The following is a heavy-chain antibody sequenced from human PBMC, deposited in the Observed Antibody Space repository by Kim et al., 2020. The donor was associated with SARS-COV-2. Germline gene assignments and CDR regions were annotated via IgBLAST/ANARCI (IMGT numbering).Heavy chain of an antibody. CDR3: ARERYGDYD. J-gene: IGHJ4*02. V-gene: IGHV3-7*01. CDR1: GFTVSTNW. CDR2: IKTDGSGK. D-gene: IGHD4-17*01. Sequence: GGSLRLSCAASGFTVSTNWMTWVRQAPGKGLEWVANIKTDGSGKNYVDSVKGRFTISRDNAKNSLYLQMNSLRAEDTAVYYCARERYGDYDWGQGTLVIVSS.